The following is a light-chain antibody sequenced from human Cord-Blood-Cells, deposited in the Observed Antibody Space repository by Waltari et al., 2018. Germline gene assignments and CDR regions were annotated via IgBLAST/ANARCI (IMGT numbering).Light chain of an antibody. J-gene: IGKJ4*01. CDR3: QQRSNWPLLT. V-gene: IGKV3-11*01. Sequence: EIVLTQSPATLSLSPGERATLSCRASQSVSSYLAWYQQKPGQAPRLLISDASNRTTGIPARFSGSGSVTDFTLTISILEPEDFAVYYCQQRSNWPLLTFGGGTKVEIK. CDR1: QSVSSY. CDR2: DAS.